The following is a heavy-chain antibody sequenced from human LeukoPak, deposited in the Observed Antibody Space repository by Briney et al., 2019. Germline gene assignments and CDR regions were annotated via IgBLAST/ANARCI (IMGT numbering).Heavy chain of an antibody. Sequence: AASVKVSCKASGGTFSSYAISWVRQAPGQGLEWIGGIIPIFGTANYAQKFQGRVTITTDESTSTAYMELSSLRSEDTAVYYCAIGGGYCSSTSCYFQYWGQGTLVTVSS. J-gene: IGHJ4*02. D-gene: IGHD2-2*01. CDR3: AIGGGYCSSTSCYFQY. V-gene: IGHV1-69*05. CDR1: GGTFSSYA. CDR2: IIPIFGTA.